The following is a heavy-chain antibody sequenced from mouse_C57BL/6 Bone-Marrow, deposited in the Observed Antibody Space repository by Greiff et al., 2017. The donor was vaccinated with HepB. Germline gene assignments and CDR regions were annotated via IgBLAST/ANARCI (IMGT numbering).Heavy chain of an antibody. V-gene: IGHV1-53*01. Sequence: QVQLQQPGTELVKPGASVKLSCKASGYTFTSYWMHWVKQRPGQGLEWIGIINPSNGGTNYNEKFKSKATLTVDKSSSTAYMQLSDLTSEDSAVYYCARSYYYGSHDFDYWGQGTTLTVSS. CDR1: GYTFTSYW. CDR2: INPSNGGT. CDR3: ARSYYYGSHDFDY. D-gene: IGHD1-1*01. J-gene: IGHJ2*01.